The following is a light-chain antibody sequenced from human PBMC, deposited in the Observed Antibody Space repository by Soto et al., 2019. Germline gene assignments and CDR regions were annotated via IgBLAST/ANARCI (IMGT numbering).Light chain of an antibody. CDR3: QQRSNWPPA. CDR1: QSVGRN. V-gene: IGKV3-11*01. CDR2: DAS. Sequence: EIVLTQSPATLSLSPGERATLSCRASQSVGRNLAWYQQKPGQAPGLLIYDASKRATGIPARFSASGSGTDFTLTISSLEPEDSAVYYCQQRSNWPPAFGQGTKVEIK. J-gene: IGKJ1*01.